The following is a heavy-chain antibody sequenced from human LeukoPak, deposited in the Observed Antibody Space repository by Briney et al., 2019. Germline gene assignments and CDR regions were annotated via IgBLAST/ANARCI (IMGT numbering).Heavy chain of an antibody. CDR3: ARELPGAKGATKDAFDI. Sequence: SETLSLTCTVSGGPISSSSYYWGWIRQPPGKGLEWIGYIYYSGSTNYNPSLKSRVTISVDTSKNQFSLKLSSVTAADTAVYYCARELPGAKGATKDAFDIWGQGTMVTVSS. CDR2: IYYSGST. V-gene: IGHV4-61*01. J-gene: IGHJ3*02. CDR1: GGPISSSSYY. D-gene: IGHD1-26*01.